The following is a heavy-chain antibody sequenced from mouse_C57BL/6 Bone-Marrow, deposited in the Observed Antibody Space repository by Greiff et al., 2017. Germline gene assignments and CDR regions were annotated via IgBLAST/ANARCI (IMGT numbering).Heavy chain of an antibody. CDR2: IYPGSGNT. CDR3: ARCGYTVVATRYAMDY. CDR1: GYTFTDYY. V-gene: IGHV1-76*01. D-gene: IGHD1-1*01. J-gene: IGHJ4*01. Sequence: QVQLQQSGAELVRPGASVKLSCKASGYTFTDYYINWVKQRPGQGLEWIARIYPGSGNTYYNEKFKGKATLTAEKSSSTAYMQLSSLTSEDSAVYFCARCGYTVVATRYAMDYWGQGTSVTVSS.